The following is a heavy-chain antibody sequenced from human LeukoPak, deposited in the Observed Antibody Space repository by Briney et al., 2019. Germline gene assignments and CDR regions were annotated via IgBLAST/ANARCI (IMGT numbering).Heavy chain of an antibody. CDR3: ARDRGRTGTTWFDP. V-gene: IGHV3-7*01. J-gene: IGHJ5*02. CDR2: IKQDGSEK. Sequence: GGSLRLSCAASGVTFSSYWMSWVRQAPGKGLEWVANIKQDGSEKYYVDSVKGRFTISRDNAKNSLYLQMNSLRAEDTAVYYCARDRGRTGTTWFDPWGQGTLVTVSS. D-gene: IGHD1-7*01. CDR1: GVTFSSYW.